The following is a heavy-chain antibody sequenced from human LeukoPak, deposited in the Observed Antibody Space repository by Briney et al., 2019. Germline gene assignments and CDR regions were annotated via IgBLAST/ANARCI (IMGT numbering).Heavy chain of an antibody. CDR2: INPDGSST. CDR1: GFTFSGYW. D-gene: IGHD5-12*01. V-gene: IGHV3-74*01. Sequence: GGSLRLSCAASGFTFSGYWMHWVRQIPGKGLVWVSRINPDGSSTSYVDSVKGRFTVSRDNAKNTLYLQMNSLRAEDTAVYYCARDGRGSAFDIWGQGTMVTVSS. J-gene: IGHJ3*02. CDR3: ARDGRGSAFDI.